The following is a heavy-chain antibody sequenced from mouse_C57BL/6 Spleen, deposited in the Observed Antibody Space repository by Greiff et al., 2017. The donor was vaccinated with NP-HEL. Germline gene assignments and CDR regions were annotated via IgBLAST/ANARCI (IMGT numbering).Heavy chain of an antibody. D-gene: IGHD2-4*01. CDR2: INPSTGGT. Sequence: VQLQQSGPELVKPGASVKISCKASGYSFTGYYMNWVKQSPEKSLEWIGEINPSTGGTTYNQKFKAKATLTVDKSSSTAYMQLKSLTSEDSAVYYCARRGDHDDYWGQGTTLTVSS. CDR3: ARRGDHDDY. J-gene: IGHJ2*01. CDR1: GYSFTGYY. V-gene: IGHV1-42*01.